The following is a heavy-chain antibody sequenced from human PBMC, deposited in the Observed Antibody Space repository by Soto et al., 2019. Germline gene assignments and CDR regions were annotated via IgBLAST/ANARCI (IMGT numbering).Heavy chain of an antibody. CDR2: ISGNSGSS. V-gene: IGHV3-9*01. CDR1: GFTFEDYS. Sequence: GGSLRLSCVASGFTFEDYSLHWVRQVPGKGLEWVAGISGNSGSSGYADSVRDRFTVSRDNAKNSLFLQMSSLSPEDTALYYCTKRRSARPGFDAFDLWGQGTMVTVSS. D-gene: IGHD3-10*01. J-gene: IGHJ3*01. CDR3: TKRRSARPGFDAFDL.